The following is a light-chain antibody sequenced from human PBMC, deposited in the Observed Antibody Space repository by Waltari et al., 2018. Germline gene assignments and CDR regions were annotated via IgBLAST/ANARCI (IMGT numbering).Light chain of an antibody. CDR1: DSDLGSYNY. Sequence: QSAPTQPASVSGSPGQSITISCIGIDSDLGSYNYVSWYRQTPGKAPEVIIDAFSSRPPGVSSRVSGSKSGNTASLTISGLQAEDEGHYYCTSYTTTRLTFGGGTKLTV. CDR2: AFS. CDR3: TSYTTTRLT. V-gene: IGLV2-14*01. J-gene: IGLJ2*01.